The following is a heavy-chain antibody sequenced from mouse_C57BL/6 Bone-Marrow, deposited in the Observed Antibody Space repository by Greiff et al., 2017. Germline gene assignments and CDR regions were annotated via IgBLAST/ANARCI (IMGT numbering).Heavy chain of an antibody. V-gene: IGHV3-6*01. CDR2: ISYDGSN. CDR1: GYSITSGYY. J-gene: IGHJ4*01. Sequence: EVQLQQSGPGLVKPSQSLSLTCSVTGYSITSGYYWNWIRQFPGNKLEWMGYISYDGSNNYNPSLKNRNSITRDTSKNQFFLKLNSVTTEDTATYYCARDGYDAMDYWGQGTSVTVSS. CDR3: ARDGYDAMDY.